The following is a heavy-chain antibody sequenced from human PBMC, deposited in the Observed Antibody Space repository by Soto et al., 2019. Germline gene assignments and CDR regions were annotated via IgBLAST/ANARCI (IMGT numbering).Heavy chain of an antibody. J-gene: IGHJ4*02. Sequence: PSETLSLTCTVSGGSISSYYWSWIRQPPGKGLEWIGYIYYSGSTNYNPSLKSRVTISVDTSKNQFSLKLSSVTAADTAVYYCARIDPYYYDSSGYSFDYWGQGTLVTVSS. D-gene: IGHD3-22*01. CDR1: GGSISSYY. CDR2: IYYSGST. V-gene: IGHV4-59*01. CDR3: ARIDPYYYDSSGYSFDY.